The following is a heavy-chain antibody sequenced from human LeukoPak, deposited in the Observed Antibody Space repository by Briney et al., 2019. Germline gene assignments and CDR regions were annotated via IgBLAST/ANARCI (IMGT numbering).Heavy chain of an antibody. J-gene: IGHJ4*02. CDR2: INPNSGGT. V-gene: IGHV1-2*02. CDR1: GYTFTGYY. CDR3: ARSGSYSTGPFDY. D-gene: IGHD1-26*01. Sequence: ASVKVSCKASGYTFTGYYMHWVRQAPGQGLEWVGWINPNSGGTNYAPKFQGRVTMTTDTSTSTAYMELRSLRSDDTAVYYCARSGSYSTGPFDYWGQGTLVTVSS.